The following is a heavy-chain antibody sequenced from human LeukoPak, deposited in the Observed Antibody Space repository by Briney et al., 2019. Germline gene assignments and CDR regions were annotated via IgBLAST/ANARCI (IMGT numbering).Heavy chain of an antibody. Sequence: PGGSLRLSCAASGFTFRSHSMNWVRQAPGKGLEWVSSISSSSSYIYYGDSVKGRFTISRDNAKKSLYLQMNSLRAEDTAVYYCARDSVTVLTPDNWYFDLWGRGTLVTVSS. J-gene: IGHJ2*01. CDR1: GFTFRSHS. CDR2: ISSSSSYI. V-gene: IGHV3-21*01. D-gene: IGHD4-23*01. CDR3: ARDSVTVLTPDNWYFDL.